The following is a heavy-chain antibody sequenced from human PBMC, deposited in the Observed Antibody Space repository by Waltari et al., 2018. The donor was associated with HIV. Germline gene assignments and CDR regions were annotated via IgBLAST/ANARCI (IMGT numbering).Heavy chain of an antibody. CDR3: AKEGIAGRPSVPDY. CDR1: GFPFRGSA. Sequence: EVQLLESGGGLVQPGGSLTLSCAAYGFPFRGSAMSWVRQAPGKGLEWVSVISGSGGSTYYADFVKGRFTISGDNSKNTLYLQMNSLRAEDTAVYYCAKEGIAGRPSVPDYWGQGTLVTVSS. V-gene: IGHV3-23*01. CDR2: ISGSGGST. J-gene: IGHJ4*02. D-gene: IGHD6-6*01.